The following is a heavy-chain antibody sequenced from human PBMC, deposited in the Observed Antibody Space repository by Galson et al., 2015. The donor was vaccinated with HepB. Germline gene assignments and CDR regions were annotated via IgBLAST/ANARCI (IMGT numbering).Heavy chain of an antibody. V-gene: IGHV4-30-2*01. D-gene: IGHD5-12*01. CDR1: GGSISSGGYS. J-gene: IGHJ3*02. CDR3: ARHLSGYDYVTAFDI. CDR2: IYYSGSP. Sequence: NLSLTCAVSGGSISSGGYSWSWIRQPPGKGLEWIGYIYYSGSPYYNPSLKSRITISVDTSKNQFSLKLSSVTAADTAVYYCARHLSGYDYVTAFDIWGQGTMVTVSS.